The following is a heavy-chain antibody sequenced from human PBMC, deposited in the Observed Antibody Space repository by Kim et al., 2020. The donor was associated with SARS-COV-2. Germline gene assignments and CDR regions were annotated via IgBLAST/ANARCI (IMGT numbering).Heavy chain of an antibody. D-gene: IGHD3-10*01. J-gene: IGHJ4*02. Sequence: PSLKGRVTISVNTSKNRFSLKRSAVTAADTAVYYCARVLWPEVYYFDYWGQGTLVTVSS. V-gene: IGHV4-59*01. CDR3: ARVLWPEVYYFDY.